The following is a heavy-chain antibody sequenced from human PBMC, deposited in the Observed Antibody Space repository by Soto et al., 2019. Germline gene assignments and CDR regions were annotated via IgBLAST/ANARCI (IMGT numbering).Heavy chain of an antibody. J-gene: IGHJ4*02. CDR2: IGTSTDNT. Sequence: EVQLVESGGGLVKPGGSLRLSCSASGFIFSTYSMQWVRQAPGKPLEWVSSIGTSTDNTFYADSVKGRFTISRDNAKNSLFLQLNSLRAEDTAVYYCTRAVDGSGWYSDHWGQGTLVTVSS. D-gene: IGHD6-19*01. CDR3: TRAVDGSGWYSDH. V-gene: IGHV3-21*01. CDR1: GFIFSTYS.